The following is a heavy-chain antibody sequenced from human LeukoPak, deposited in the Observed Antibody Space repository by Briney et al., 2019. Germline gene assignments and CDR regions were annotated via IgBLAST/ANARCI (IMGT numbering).Heavy chain of an antibody. CDR2: IGGGGWST. V-gene: IGHV3-23*01. CDR3: AKGKVQQWGVPEY. CDR1: GFSFSTYA. D-gene: IGHD1-26*01. Sequence: GGSLRLSCAASGFSFSTYAMAWVRQTPGKGLEWVSAIGGGGWSTYYADSAEGRFTISRDNSMHTVYLQMTSLRVEDTAVYYCAKGKVQQWGVPEYWGQGTLLTVSS. J-gene: IGHJ4*02.